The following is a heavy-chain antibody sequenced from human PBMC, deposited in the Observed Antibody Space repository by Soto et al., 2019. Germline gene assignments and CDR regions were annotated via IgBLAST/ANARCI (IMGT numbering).Heavy chain of an antibody. CDR2: INPSGGTT. V-gene: IGHV1-46*01. CDR1: GYTFTRYN. Sequence: ASVKVSCKASGYTFTRYNVHWVRQAPGQGLEWMAIINPSGGTTYYVQKFEGRVTLTTDTSTSTVYMELSSLRSDDTAVYYCARVRGGGSEYLSDYWGQGTLVTVPS. D-gene: IGHD2-15*01. CDR3: ARVRGGGSEYLSDY. J-gene: IGHJ4*02.